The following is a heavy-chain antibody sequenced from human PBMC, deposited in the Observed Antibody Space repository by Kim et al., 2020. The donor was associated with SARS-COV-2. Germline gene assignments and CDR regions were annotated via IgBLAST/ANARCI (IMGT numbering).Heavy chain of an antibody. J-gene: IGHJ6*02. D-gene: IGHD3-10*01. CDR1: GFTFSSYA. V-gene: IGHV3-23*01. Sequence: GGSLRLSCAASGFTFSSYAMSWVRQAPGKGLEWVSAISGSGGSTYYADSVKGRFTISRDNSKNTLYLQMNSLRAEDTAVYYCAKDRDRTVTMVRGFGGMDVWGQGTTVTVSS. CDR2: ISGSGGST. CDR3: AKDRDRTVTMVRGFGGMDV.